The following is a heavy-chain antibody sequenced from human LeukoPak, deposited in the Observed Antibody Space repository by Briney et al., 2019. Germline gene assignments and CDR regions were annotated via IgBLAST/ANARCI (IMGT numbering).Heavy chain of an antibody. D-gene: IGHD5-24*01. CDR2: ISSSGSTI. J-gene: IGHJ4*02. V-gene: IGHV3-48*03. Sequence: GGSLRLSCVASAFSFSTFETNWVRQAPGKGLEWVSYISSSGSTIYYADSVKGRFTISIDNAKNSLYLQMNTLRVEDTALYYSATESEREMGHWGQGTLVTVSS. CDR3: ATESEREMGH. CDR1: AFSFSTFE.